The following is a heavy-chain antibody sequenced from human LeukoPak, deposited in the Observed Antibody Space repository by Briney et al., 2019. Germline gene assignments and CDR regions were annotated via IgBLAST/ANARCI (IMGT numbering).Heavy chain of an antibody. Sequence: PGRSLRLSCAASGFTFSSYAMHWVRQAPGKGLEWVAVISYDGSNKYYADSVKGRFTISRDNSKNTLYLQMNSLRAEDTAVYYCVRDSSGYHEPNAFDYWGQGTLVTVSS. V-gene: IGHV3-30*04. CDR3: VRDSSGYHEPNAFDY. J-gene: IGHJ4*02. CDR1: GFTFSSYA. D-gene: IGHD3-22*01. CDR2: ISYDGSNK.